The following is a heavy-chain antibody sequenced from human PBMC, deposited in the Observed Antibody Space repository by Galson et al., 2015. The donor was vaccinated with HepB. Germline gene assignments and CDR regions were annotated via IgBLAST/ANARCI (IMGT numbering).Heavy chain of an antibody. CDR3: ARVAVAATWLFDY. Sequence: SVKVSCKASDYTFTYYHITWVRQAPGQGLEWMGWINTYNDNTNYAQKLQGRVTMTTDTSTSTAYMELRNLRSDDTAVYYCARVAVAATWLFDYWGRGTLVTVSS. D-gene: IGHD1-26*01. CDR2: INTYNDNT. J-gene: IGHJ4*02. V-gene: IGHV1-18*04. CDR1: DYTFTYYH.